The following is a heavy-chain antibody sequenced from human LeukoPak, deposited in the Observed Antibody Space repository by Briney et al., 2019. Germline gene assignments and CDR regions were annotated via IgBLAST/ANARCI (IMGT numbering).Heavy chain of an antibody. J-gene: IGHJ4*02. CDR3: ARVLEYYDSSGYYYVRGGFDY. CDR2: ISSSGSTI. V-gene: IGHV3-11*04. CDR1: GFTFSDYY. Sequence: SGGSLRLPCAASGFTFSDYYMSWIRQAPGKGLEWVSYISSSGSTIYYADSVKGRFTISRDNAKNSLYLQMNSLRAEDTAVYYCARVLEYYDSSGYYYVRGGFDYWGQGTLVTVSS. D-gene: IGHD3-22*01.